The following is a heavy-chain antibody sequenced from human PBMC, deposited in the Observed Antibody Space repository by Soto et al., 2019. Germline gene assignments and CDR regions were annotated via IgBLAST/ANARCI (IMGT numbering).Heavy chain of an antibody. V-gene: IGHV1-2*02. D-gene: IGHD1-26*01. CDR1: GFTFTDYY. CDR2: INPNTGGT. J-gene: IGHJ6*02. CDR3: ARDLSGGYPDYSYYGMDV. Sequence: GASVKVSCKTSGFTFTDYYLHWVRRAPGQGLERMGWINPNTGGTKYAQKFQGRVTMTRDTSISTAYMELSRLRSDDTAVYYCARDLSGGYPDYSYYGMDVWGQGTTVTVSS.